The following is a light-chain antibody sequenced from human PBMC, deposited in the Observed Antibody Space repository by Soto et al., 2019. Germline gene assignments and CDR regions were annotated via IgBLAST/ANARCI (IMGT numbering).Light chain of an antibody. V-gene: IGLV2-23*02. CDR2: DVT. J-gene: IGLJ1*01. CDR1: SGFVGSFSL. Sequence: QSALAQPASVSGSPGQSITISCTGTSGFVGSFSLVSWYQQHPGKAPKLVISDVTKRPSGVSDRFSGSKSGNTASLTISGLQAEDEAYYYCFSYAGNSVYVFGAGTKVTVL. CDR3: FSYAGNSVYV.